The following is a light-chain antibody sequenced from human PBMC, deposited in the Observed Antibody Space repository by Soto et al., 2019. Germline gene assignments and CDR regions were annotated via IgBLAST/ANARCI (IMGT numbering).Light chain of an antibody. Sequence: QSALTQPPSVSGSPGQSVTISCIGTSSDVGGYDRVSWYQQPPGTAPKLMIYEVTNRPSGVPDRFSGSRSGKTASLTISGLQAEDEADYYRTSYTSNSTWVFGGGTKVTVL. CDR1: SSDVGGYDR. J-gene: IGLJ3*02. CDR2: EVT. V-gene: IGLV2-18*02. CDR3: TSYTSNSTWV.